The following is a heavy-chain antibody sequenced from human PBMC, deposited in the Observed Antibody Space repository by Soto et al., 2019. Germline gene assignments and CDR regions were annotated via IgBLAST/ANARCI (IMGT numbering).Heavy chain of an antibody. D-gene: IGHD3-10*01. CDR2: ISGGSSYI. CDR1: GFIFGTYS. J-gene: IGHJ4*02. Sequence: EVQLVESGGGLVKPGGSLRLSCAASGFIFGTYSMNWVRQAPGKGLEWVSSISGGSSYIYYADSVKGRFTITRDNAKNSLFLQMNSLRAEDKAVYYCVRDYPSLDFWGLGTLVTVSS. V-gene: IGHV3-21*01. CDR3: VRDYPSLDF.